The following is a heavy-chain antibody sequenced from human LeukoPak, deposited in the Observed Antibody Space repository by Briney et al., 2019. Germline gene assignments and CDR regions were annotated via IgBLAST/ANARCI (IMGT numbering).Heavy chain of an antibody. J-gene: IGHJ4*02. D-gene: IGHD2-21*02. V-gene: IGHV3-15*01. CDR3: TTDREVTPDFDY. CDR2: IKSKTDGGTT. Sequence: GGSLRLSCAASGFTFSNAWMSWVRQAPGKGLEWVGRIKSKTDGGTTDYAAPAKGRFTISRDDSKNTLYLQMNSLKTEDTAVYYCTTDREVTPDFDYWGQGTLVTVSS. CDR1: GFTFSNAW.